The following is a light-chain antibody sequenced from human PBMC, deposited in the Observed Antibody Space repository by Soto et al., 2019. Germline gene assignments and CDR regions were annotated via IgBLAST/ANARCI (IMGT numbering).Light chain of an antibody. CDR3: CSYAGTYTFV. V-gene: IGLV2-11*01. CDR1: SSDIGGFNY. Sequence: QSALTQPRSVSGSPGQSVTISCAGTSSDIGGFNYVSWYQQHPGQAPKVMIYDVTKRPSGVPDRFAGSKSGNTASLTISGLQADDEADYYCCSYAGTYTFVFGGGTQLTVL. J-gene: IGLJ2*01. CDR2: DVT.